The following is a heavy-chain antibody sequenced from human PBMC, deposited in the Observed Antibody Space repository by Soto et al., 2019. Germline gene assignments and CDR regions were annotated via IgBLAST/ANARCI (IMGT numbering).Heavy chain of an antibody. CDR2: ISGSSSSI. D-gene: IGHD3-22*01. CDR1: GFIFSSYG. CDR3: AKERRYYDSSGYPTYHFDY. Sequence: GGSLRLSCAASGFIFSSYGMSWVRQGPGKGLEWVSSISGSSSSIDYADSVKGRFTMSRDNSKDTLYLQMSSLRDEDTAVYYCAKERRYYDSSGYPTYHFDYWGQGTLVTVSS. V-gene: IGHV3-23*01. J-gene: IGHJ4*02.